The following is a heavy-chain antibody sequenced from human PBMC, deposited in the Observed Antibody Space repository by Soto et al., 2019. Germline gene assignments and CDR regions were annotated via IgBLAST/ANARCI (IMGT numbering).Heavy chain of an antibody. Sequence: EVQLVESGGGLVQPGRSPRLSCAASGFTFDDYAMHWVRQAPGKGLEWVSGISWNSGSIGYADSVKGRFTISRDNAKNSLYLQMNSLRAEDTALYYCASSYYGSGSYDYYYYYYMDVWGKGTTVTVSS. V-gene: IGHV3-9*01. CDR1: GFTFDDYA. J-gene: IGHJ6*03. CDR3: ASSYYGSGSYDYYYYYYMDV. CDR2: ISWNSGSI. D-gene: IGHD3-10*01.